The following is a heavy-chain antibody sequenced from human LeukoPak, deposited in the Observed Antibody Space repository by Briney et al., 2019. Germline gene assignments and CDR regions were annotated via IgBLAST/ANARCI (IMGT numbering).Heavy chain of an antibody. J-gene: IGHJ4*02. CDR3: AVDPEFYDFWSGYGGGY. Sequence: SETLSLTCTVSGGSLSSSSYYWGWIRQPPGKGLEWLGSIYYSGSTYYNPSLKSRVTISVDTSKNQFSLKLSSVTAADTAVYYCAVDPEFYDFWSGYGGGYWGQGTLVTVSS. CDR2: IYYSGST. D-gene: IGHD3-3*01. CDR1: GGSLSSSSYY. V-gene: IGHV4-39*01.